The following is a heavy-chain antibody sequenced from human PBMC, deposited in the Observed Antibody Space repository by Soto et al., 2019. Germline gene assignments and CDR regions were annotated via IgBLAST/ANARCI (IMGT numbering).Heavy chain of an antibody. Sequence: SETLSLTCTVSGGSISSSSYYWGWIRQPPGKGLEWIGSIYYSGSTYYNPSLKSRVTISVDTSKNQFSLKLSSVTAADTAVYYCARRQAAAGTYWFDPWGQGTLVTVSS. CDR3: ARRQAAAGTYWFDP. CDR1: GGSISSSSYY. V-gene: IGHV4-39*01. J-gene: IGHJ5*02. D-gene: IGHD6-13*01. CDR2: IYYSGST.